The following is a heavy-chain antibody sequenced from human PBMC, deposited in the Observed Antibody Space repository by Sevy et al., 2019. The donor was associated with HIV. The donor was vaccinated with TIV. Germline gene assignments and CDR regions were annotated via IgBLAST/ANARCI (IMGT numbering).Heavy chain of an antibody. V-gene: IGHV1-69*13. J-gene: IGHJ4*02. Sequence: ASVKVSCKASGGTFSSYAISWVRQAPGQGLEWMGGIIPIFGTANYAQKFQGRVTITADESTSTAYMELSSLRSEDTVVYYCARTYYGSGSYYNGGFDYWGQGTLVTVSS. D-gene: IGHD3-10*01. CDR3: ARTYYGSGSYYNGGFDY. CDR1: GGTFSSYA. CDR2: IIPIFGTA.